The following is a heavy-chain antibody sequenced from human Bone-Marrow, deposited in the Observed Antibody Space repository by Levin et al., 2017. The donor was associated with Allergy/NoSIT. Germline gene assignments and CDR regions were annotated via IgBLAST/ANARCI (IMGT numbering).Heavy chain of an antibody. CDR1: GFTFSSYW. D-gene: IGHD3-9*01. CDR2: IKQDGSEK. Sequence: GGSLRLSCAASGFTFSSYWMSWVRQAPGKGLEWVANIKQDGSEKYYVDSVKGRFTISRDNAKNSLYLQMNSLRAEDTAVYYCARGQTYYDILTGSQGGDPFDYGGQGTLVTVSS. CDR3: ARGQTYYDILTGSQGGDPFDY. V-gene: IGHV3-7*01. J-gene: IGHJ4*02.